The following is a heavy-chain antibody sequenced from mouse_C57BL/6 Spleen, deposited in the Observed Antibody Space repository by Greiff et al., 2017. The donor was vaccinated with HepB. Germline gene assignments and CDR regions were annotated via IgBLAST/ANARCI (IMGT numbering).Heavy chain of an antibody. CDR2: IYPSDSET. Sequence: QVQLKQPGAELVRPGSSVKLSCKASGYTFTSYWMDWVKQSPGQGLEWIGNIYPSDSETHYNQKFKDKATLTVDKSSSTAYMQLSSLTSEDSAVYYCARSGYYGSSYWYFDVWGTGTTVTVSS. V-gene: IGHV1-61*01. CDR1: GYTFTSYW. CDR3: ARSGYYGSSYWYFDV. J-gene: IGHJ1*03. D-gene: IGHD1-1*01.